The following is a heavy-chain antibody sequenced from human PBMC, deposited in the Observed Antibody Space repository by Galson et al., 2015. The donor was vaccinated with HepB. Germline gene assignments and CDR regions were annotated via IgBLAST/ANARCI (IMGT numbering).Heavy chain of an antibody. Sequence: SLRLSCAASGFTFKAYAMHWVRQAPGKGLEWVAFLSYDGSQKHYGDSVKGRFTISCDESDHTLYLQMNSLRPEDTAIYYCAREGVVGSAFGFWGQGTLVTVSS. CDR3: AREGVVGSAFGF. CDR2: LSYDGSQK. J-gene: IGHJ4*02. CDR1: GFTFKAYA. D-gene: IGHD2-15*01. V-gene: IGHV3-30*04.